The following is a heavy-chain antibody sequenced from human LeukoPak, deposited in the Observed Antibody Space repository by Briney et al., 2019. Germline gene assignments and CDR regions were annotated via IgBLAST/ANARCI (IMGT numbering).Heavy chain of an antibody. CDR1: GFTFSSYG. V-gene: IGHV3-33*03. J-gene: IGHJ4*02. Sequence: PGGSLRLSCAASGFTFSSYGMHWVRQAPGKGLEWVAVIWYDGRNKFYADSLKGQFTISRDNSKNTLYLQMNSLRAEDTAVYYCAKEDQPRGTFDYWGQGILVTVSS. D-gene: IGHD2-15*01. CDR3: AKEDQPRGTFDY. CDR2: IWYDGRNK.